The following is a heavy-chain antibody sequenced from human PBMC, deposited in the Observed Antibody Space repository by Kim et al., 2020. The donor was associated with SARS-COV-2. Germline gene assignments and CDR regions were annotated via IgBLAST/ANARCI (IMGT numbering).Heavy chain of an antibody. Sequence: SETLSLTCAVSGGSISSSNWWSWVRQPPGKGLEWIGEIYHSGSTNYNPSLKSRVTISVDKSKNQFSLKLSSVTAADTAVYYCARDYRLWGVVAAEGFGMDVWGQGTTVTVSS. J-gene: IGHJ6*02. D-gene: IGHD2-15*01. CDR2: IYHSGST. V-gene: IGHV4-4*02. CDR1: GGSISSSNW. CDR3: ARDYRLWGVVAAEGFGMDV.